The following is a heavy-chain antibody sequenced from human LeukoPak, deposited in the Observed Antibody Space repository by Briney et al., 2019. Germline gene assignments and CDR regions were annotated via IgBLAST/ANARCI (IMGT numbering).Heavy chain of an antibody. Sequence: PGGSLVLSCAASGFTFSSYDMNWVRQAPGKGLEWVAFIRYDGSRKYYAASVKGRFTISRDNSKNTVYLQMNSLRAEDTAVYYCARDPSSSSSVGGYLDYWGQGTLVTVSS. D-gene: IGHD6-6*01. J-gene: IGHJ4*02. CDR1: GFTFSSYD. CDR2: IRYDGSRK. CDR3: ARDPSSSSSVGGYLDY. V-gene: IGHV3-30*02.